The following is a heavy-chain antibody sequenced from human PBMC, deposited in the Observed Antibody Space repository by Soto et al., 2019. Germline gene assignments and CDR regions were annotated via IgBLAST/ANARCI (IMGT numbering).Heavy chain of an antibody. D-gene: IGHD2-2*01. CDR2: ISSSGYTI. V-gene: IGHV3-48*03. J-gene: IGHJ6*01. CDR3: ASLFGSTGTDYYYDGMDV. Sequence: EVHLVESGGGLVQPGGSLRLSCAASGFTFSSYEMNWVRQAPGKGLEWVSYISSSGYTIYYADSVKGRFTISRDNAKNSLYLQMNSLRAEDTAVYYCASLFGSTGTDYYYDGMDVW. CDR1: GFTFSSYE.